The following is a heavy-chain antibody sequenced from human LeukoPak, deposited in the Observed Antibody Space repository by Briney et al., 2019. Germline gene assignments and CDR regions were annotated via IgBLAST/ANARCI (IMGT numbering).Heavy chain of an antibody. Sequence: PSETLSLTCTVSGGSISGYYWSWIRQPPGKGLEWIGYIYYSGSTNYNPSLKSRVTISVDTSKNQFSLKLSSVTAADTAVYYCARENPYYYYGMDVWGQGTTVTVSS. CDR1: GGSISGYY. CDR3: ARENPYYYYGMDV. J-gene: IGHJ6*02. D-gene: IGHD1-14*01. CDR2: IYYSGST. V-gene: IGHV4-59*01.